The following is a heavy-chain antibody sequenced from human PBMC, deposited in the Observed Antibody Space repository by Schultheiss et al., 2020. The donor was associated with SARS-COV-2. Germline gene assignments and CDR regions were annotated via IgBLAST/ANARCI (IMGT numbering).Heavy chain of an antibody. CDR1: GFTFSSYG. V-gene: IGHV3-23*01. CDR3: AKDGPANTNYGLDV. Sequence: GGSLRLSCAASGFTFSSYGMHWVRQAPGKGLKWVSAISGSGGSAYFADSVKGRFTISRDNSKNTLYLQMNSLRAEDTAVYYCAKDGPANTNYGLDVWGQGTTVTVSS. D-gene: IGHD1-1*01. J-gene: IGHJ6*02. CDR2: ISGSGGSA.